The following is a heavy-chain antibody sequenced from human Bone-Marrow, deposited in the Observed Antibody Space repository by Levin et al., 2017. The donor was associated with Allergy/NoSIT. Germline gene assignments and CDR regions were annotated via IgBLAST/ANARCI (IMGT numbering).Heavy chain of an antibody. CDR3: ARVGMATHSFDS. CDR1: GFTFSSYW. CDR2: IKSDGSVT. V-gene: IGHV3-74*01. D-gene: IGHD5-24*01. J-gene: IGHJ4*02. Sequence: PGGSLRLSCVASGFTFSSYWMHWVRQAPGKGLVWVSRIKSDGSVTNYADSVKGRVTISRDHAKNTLYLQMNSLRDEDTAVYYCARVGMATHSFDSWGLGTLVIVSS.